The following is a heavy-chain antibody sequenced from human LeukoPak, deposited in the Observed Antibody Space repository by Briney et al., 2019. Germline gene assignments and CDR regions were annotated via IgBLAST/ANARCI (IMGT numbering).Heavy chain of an antibody. CDR2: ISGSGGST. CDR1: GFTFSSYA. D-gene: IGHD2/OR15-2a*01. CDR3: AKLIVASDY. J-gene: IGHJ4*02. Sequence: QSGGSLRLSCAASGFTFSSYAMSWVRQAPGKGLEWVSGISGSGGSTYYADSVKGRFTISRDNSKNTLYLQMNSLRAEDTAIYFCAKLIVASDYWGQGTLVTVSS. V-gene: IGHV3-23*01.